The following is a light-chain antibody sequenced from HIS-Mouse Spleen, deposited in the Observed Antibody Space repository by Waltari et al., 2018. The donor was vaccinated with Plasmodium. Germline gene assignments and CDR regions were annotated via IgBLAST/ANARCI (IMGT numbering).Light chain of an antibody. J-gene: IGLJ2*01. CDR2: KDS. CDR3: QSADSSGTYVV. V-gene: IGLV3-25*03. CDR1: ALPKQY. Sequence: SGDALPKQYAYWYQQKPGQAPVLVIYKDSERPSGIPERFSGSSSGTTVTLTISGVQAEDEADYYCQSADSSGTYVVFGGGTKLTVL.